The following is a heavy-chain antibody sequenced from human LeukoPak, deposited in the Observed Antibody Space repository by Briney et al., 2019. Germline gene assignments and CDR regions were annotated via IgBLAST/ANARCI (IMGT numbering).Heavy chain of an antibody. CDR1: GGPFSGYY. CDR2: INHSGSA. CDR3: ARGRGVYFDGSVYSPAFNS. J-gene: IGHJ5*02. Sequence: SETLSLTCAVYGGPFSGYYWSWIRQPPGKGLEWIGEINHSGSANYNPSLKSRVTISVDMSKNQFSLKLSSLTAADRAVYYCARGRGVYFDGSVYSPAFNSWGQGPLVTVPS. V-gene: IGHV4-34*01. D-gene: IGHD3-22*01.